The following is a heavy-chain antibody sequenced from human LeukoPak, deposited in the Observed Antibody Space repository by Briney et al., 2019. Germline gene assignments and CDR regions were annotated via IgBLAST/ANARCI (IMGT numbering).Heavy chain of an antibody. V-gene: IGHV1-46*01. CDR2: INPSGGST. CDR1: GYTFTSYG. Sequence: ASVKVSCKASGYTFTSYGISWVRQAPGQGLEWMGIINPSGGSTSYAQKFQGRVTMTRDTSTSTVYMELSSLRSEDTAVYYCARDGYTRGDYWGQGTLVTVSS. J-gene: IGHJ4*02. D-gene: IGHD5-24*01. CDR3: ARDGYTRGDY.